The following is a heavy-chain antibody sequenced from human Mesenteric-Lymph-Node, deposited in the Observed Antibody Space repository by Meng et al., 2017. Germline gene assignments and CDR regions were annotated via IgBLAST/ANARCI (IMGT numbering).Heavy chain of an antibody. D-gene: IGHD1-26*01. CDR2: ISGSDGST. Sequence: EVQLLESGGGLVQPGGSLRLSCTASGFTLSNYAMTWVRQAPGKGLEWTSSISGSDGSTYYADSVKGRFTISRDNSKNTLYLQMNSLRAEDTALYYCAKGLRGTYDYWGQGTLVTRLL. CDR1: GFTLSNYA. CDR3: AKGLRGTYDY. J-gene: IGHJ4*02. V-gene: IGHV3-23*01.